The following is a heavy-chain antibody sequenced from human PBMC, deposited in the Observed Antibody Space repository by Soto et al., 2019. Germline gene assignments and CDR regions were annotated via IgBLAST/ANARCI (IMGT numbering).Heavy chain of an antibody. CDR1: GFTFTSYA. J-gene: IGHJ4*02. V-gene: IGHV3-23*01. Sequence: EVQLLESGGGLVQPGGSLRLSCSASGFTFTSYAISWVRQAPGKGLAWVSGISGSGGDTKSADSVKGRFTISRDNFKNMLYLQMNSLRAEDTAVYYCAKHDFWTLYNTGLDSWGQGTLVTVSS. CDR2: ISGSGGDT. CDR3: AKHDFWTLYNTGLDS. D-gene: IGHD3-3*01.